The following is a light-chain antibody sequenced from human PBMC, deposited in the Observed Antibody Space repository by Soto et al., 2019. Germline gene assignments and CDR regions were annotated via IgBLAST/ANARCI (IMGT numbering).Light chain of an antibody. CDR1: QSVTTN. Sequence: EIVMTHSPATVSVSPGGRATLSFSSTQSVTTNLAWYQQKPGQAPRLLIYGASTRATDIPARFSGSGSGTEFTLTISSLQSEDFAVYYCQQYNNWPRTFGQGTKVDIK. CDR3: QQYNNWPRT. V-gene: IGKV3-15*01. CDR2: GAS. J-gene: IGKJ1*01.